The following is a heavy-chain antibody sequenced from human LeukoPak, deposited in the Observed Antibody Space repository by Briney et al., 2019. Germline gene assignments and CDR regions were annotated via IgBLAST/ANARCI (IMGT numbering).Heavy chain of an antibody. CDR3: ARGVSQEQLVDRWFDP. J-gene: IGHJ5*02. CDR2: INHSGST. V-gene: IGHV4-34*01. D-gene: IGHD6-6*01. Sequence: SETLSLTCAVYGGSFSGYYWSWMRQPPGKGLEWIGEINHSGSTNYNPSLKSRVTISVDTSKNQFSLKLSSVTAADTAVYSCARGVSQEQLVDRWFDPWGQGTLVTVSS. CDR1: GGSFSGYY.